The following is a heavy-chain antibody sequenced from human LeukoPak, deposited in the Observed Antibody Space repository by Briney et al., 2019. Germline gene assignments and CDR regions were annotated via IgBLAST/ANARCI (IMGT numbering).Heavy chain of an antibody. V-gene: IGHV1-18*04. J-gene: IGHJ4*02. D-gene: IGHD2-15*01. Sequence: RGASVKVSCKASGYTFTGYYMHWVRQAPGQGLEWMGWISAYNGNTNYAQKRQGRVTMTTDTSTSTAYMELRSLRSDDTAVYYCAAQRYCSGGSCSSFDYWGQGTLVTVSS. CDR2: ISAYNGNT. CDR3: AAQRYCSGGSCSSFDY. CDR1: GYTFTGYY.